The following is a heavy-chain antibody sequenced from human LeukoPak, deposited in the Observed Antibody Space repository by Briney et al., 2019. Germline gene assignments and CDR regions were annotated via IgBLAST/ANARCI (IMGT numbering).Heavy chain of an antibody. V-gene: IGHV1-69*05. CDR3: AREGLPGDYSVFDY. J-gene: IGHJ4*02. D-gene: IGHD4-17*01. CDR2: IIPIFGTA. Sequence: SVKVSCKATGCTFSSYAISWVRQAPGQGLEWMGRIIPIFGTANYAQKFQGRVTITTDESTSTAYMELSSLRSEDTAVYYCAREGLPGDYSVFDYWGQETLVTVSS. CDR1: GCTFSSYA.